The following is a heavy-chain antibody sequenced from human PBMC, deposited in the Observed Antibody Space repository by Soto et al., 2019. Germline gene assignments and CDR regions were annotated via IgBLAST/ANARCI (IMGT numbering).Heavy chain of an antibody. CDR3: ASDGGAY. Sequence: QVQLVESGGGVVQPGRSLRLSCAASGFTFSSYAMHWVRRAPGKGLEWMAVMSYGGSNKYYADSVKGRFTISRDNSKNTLYLQMNSLRPEDSALYYCASDGGAYWGQETLVMVSS. CDR2: MSYGGSNK. D-gene: IGHD3-16*01. J-gene: IGHJ4*02. V-gene: IGHV3-30-3*01. CDR1: GFTFSSYA.